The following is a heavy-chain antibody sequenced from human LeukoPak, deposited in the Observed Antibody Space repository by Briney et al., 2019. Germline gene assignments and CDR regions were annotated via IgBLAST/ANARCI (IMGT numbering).Heavy chain of an antibody. J-gene: IGHJ4*02. CDR2: IYTSGST. V-gene: IGHV4-61*02. D-gene: IGHD5-24*01. CDR1: GGSISSVSNY. Sequence: SQTLSLTCTVSGGSISSVSNYWSWIRQPAGKGLEWIGRIYTSGSTDYSPSLKSRATISVDTSKNQFSLKLSSVTAADTAMYYCARVSAGYNYARIDYRGQGTLVTVSS. CDR3: ARVSAGYNYARIDY.